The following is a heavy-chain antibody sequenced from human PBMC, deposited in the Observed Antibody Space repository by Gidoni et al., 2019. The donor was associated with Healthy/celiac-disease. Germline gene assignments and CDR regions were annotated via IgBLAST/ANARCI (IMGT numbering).Heavy chain of an antibody. CDR1: GYSFTSYW. V-gene: IGHV5-51*01. CDR3: ARQNSSGSYWGGFDY. CDR2: IYPGDSDT. D-gene: IGHD1-26*01. Sequence: EVQLVQSGAAVKKPGEALKISCKGSGYSFTSYWIGWVRQMPGKGLEWMGIIYPGDSDTRYSPSFQGQVTISADKSISTAYLQWSSLKASDTAMYYCARQNSSGSYWGGFDYWGQGTLVTVSS. J-gene: IGHJ4*02.